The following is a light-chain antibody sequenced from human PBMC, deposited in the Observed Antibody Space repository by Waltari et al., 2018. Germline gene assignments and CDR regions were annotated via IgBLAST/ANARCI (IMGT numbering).Light chain of an antibody. Sequence: QSVLPQPPSASGTPGHTVPISCSGSSPTPGSNTVNWYQQPPGTAPKLLIYSNNQRPSGVPDRFSGSKSGTSASLAISGLQSEDEADYYCAAWDDSLNGVVFGGGTKLTVL. J-gene: IGLJ2*01. V-gene: IGLV1-44*01. CDR2: SNN. CDR1: SPTPGSNT. CDR3: AAWDDSLNGVV.